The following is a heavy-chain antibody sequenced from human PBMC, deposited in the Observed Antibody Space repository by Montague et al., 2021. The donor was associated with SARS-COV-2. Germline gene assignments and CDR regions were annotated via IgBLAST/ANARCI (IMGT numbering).Heavy chain of an antibody. Sequence: SETLSLTCSVSGGSISSYYLSWIRQPAGTGLEWIGRIYTSGSTNFNPSLKRRVPMSVDTSKNQFSLKLNSVTAADTAVYYCASDVGVPLAPPYSWFDPWGQGTLVTVSS. CDR1: GGSISSYY. CDR3: ASDVGVPLAPPYSWFDP. D-gene: IGHD2-2*01. J-gene: IGHJ5*02. CDR2: IYTSGST. V-gene: IGHV4-4*07.